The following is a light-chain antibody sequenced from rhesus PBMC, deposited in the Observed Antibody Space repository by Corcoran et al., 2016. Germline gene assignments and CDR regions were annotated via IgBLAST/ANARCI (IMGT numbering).Light chain of an antibody. J-gene: IGKJ1*01. CDR3: QQFESYRT. V-gene: IGKV1-41*01. Sequence: DIQMTQSPSSLSASAGDRGTITRRARQSISTYLNWYQQEPGKAPKILIYSASCLKSGFPSRVNGSGSGTEFTLPISSVQPEDFATYSCQQFESYRTFGQGTKVE. CDR1: QSISTY. CDR2: SAS.